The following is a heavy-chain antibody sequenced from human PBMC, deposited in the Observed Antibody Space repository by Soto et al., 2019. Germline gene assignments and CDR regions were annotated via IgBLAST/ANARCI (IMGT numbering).Heavy chain of an antibody. J-gene: IGHJ4*02. V-gene: IGHV1-69*13. CDR2: IIPIFGTA. CDR3: ARDKLYQYYYGSGSYGPFDY. Sequence: GASVEVSCKASVGTFSSYAISWVRQAPGQGLEWMGGIIPIFGTAHYAQKCQGRVTITADESTSTAYMELSSLRSEDTVVYYCARDKLYQYYYGSGSYGPFDYWGQGTLVTVSS. CDR1: VGTFSSYA. D-gene: IGHD3-10*01.